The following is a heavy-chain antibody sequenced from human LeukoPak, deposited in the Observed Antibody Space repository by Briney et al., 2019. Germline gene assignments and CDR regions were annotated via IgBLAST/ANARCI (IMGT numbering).Heavy chain of an antibody. V-gene: IGHV1-18*01. J-gene: IGHJ4*02. CDR2: ISPYNGNT. CDR3: ARGETRNDY. Sequence: ASVKVSCKASGYSFINNGINWVRQAPGQGLEWMGWISPYNGNTNFAQKLQGRVTLTTDTSTSTAYLELRSLRSDDTVVYYCARGETRNDYWGQGTLVAVSS. CDR1: GYSFINNG. D-gene: IGHD3-16*01.